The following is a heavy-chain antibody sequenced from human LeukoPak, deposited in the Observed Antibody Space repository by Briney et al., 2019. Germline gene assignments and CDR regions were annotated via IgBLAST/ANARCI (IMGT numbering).Heavy chain of an antibody. J-gene: IGHJ4*02. Sequence: RPGGSLRLSCAASGFIFSRYAMHWVRQAPGKGLEWVSYISSSSTTIYYADSVKGRFTISRDNAKNSLYLQMNSLRAADTAVYYCASTPSPHYDYGDYGWGQGTLVTVSS. CDR1: GFIFSRYA. V-gene: IGHV3-48*01. D-gene: IGHD4-17*01. CDR3: ASTPSPHYDYGDYG. CDR2: ISSSSTTI.